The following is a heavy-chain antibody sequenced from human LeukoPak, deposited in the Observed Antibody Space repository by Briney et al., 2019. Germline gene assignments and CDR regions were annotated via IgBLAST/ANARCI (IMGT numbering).Heavy chain of an antibody. V-gene: IGHV3-23*01. J-gene: IGHJ4*02. D-gene: IGHD6-6*01. CDR1: GFTFSSYA. Sequence: PGGSLRLSCAASGFTFSSYAMNWVRQAPGKGLEWVSGISNSGGSTYYPDSVKGRFTISRDNSKNTLYLQMNSLRAEDTAVYYCAKETSSSFDYWGQGTLVAVSS. CDR2: ISNSGGST. CDR3: AKETSSSFDY.